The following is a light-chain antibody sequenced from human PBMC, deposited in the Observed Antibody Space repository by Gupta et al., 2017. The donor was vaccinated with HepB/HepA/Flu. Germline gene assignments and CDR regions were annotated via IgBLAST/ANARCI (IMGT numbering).Light chain of an antibody. CDR1: ALPKQY. J-gene: IGLJ3*02. V-gene: IGLV3-25*03. CDR2: KDS. CDR3: QSADSSGTYQV. Sequence: SSELTQPPSVSVSPGQTARITCSGDALPKQYAYWYQQKPGQAPVLVIYKDSERPSGIPERFSGSGSGTTVTLTISGVQAEDEADYYCQSADSSGTYQVFGGGTKPTVL.